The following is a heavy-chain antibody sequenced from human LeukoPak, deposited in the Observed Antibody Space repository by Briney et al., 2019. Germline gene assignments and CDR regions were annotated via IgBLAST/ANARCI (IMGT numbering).Heavy chain of an antibody. V-gene: IGHV3-49*04. Sequence: GGSLRLSCATSGFNFGEFVVSWVRQAPGTGLEGVGFIRDKANGGTTEYAASVEGRFMIARDDSKGIAYLEMNSLKVDDTGTYYCSRGFAADWGQGALVTVSS. J-gene: IGHJ4*02. CDR3: SRGFAAD. D-gene: IGHD2-15*01. CDR1: GFNFGEFV. CDR2: IRDKANGGTT.